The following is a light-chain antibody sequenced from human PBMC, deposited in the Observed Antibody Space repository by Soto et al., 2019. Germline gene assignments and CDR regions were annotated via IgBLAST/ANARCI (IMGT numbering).Light chain of an antibody. CDR1: SSNIGSDY. CDR3: AAWDARLSTWV. J-gene: IGLJ3*02. Sequence: QSALTQPPSASGTPGQRVTISCSGSSSNIGSDYVYWFQQLPGTAPKLLIYTSYQRPSGVPDRFSGSKSGTSASLAISGLRSEDEADYWCAAWDARLSTWVFGGGTKVTVL. CDR2: TSY. V-gene: IGLV1-47*02.